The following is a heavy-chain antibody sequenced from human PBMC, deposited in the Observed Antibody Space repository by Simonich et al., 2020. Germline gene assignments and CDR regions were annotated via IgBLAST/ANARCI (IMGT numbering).Heavy chain of an antibody. Sequence: QVQLQESGPGLVKPSETLSLTCTVSGGSISSYYWSWIWQPPGKGLEWIGYIYYSGSTNHNPSLKSRVTISVDTSKNQFSLKLSSVTAADTAVYYCARARTGDYYYYMDVWGKGTTVTVSS. V-gene: IGHV4-59*01. CDR2: IYYSGST. D-gene: IGHD7-27*01. J-gene: IGHJ6*03. CDR3: ARARTGDYYYYMDV. CDR1: GGSISSYY.